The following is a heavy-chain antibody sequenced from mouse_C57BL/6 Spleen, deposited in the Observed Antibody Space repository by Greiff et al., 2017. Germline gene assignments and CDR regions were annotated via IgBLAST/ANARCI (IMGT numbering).Heavy chain of an antibody. V-gene: IGHV1-4*01. CDR3: ARYDYDGFAY. CDR1: GYTFTSYT. CDR2: INPSSGYT. D-gene: IGHD2-4*01. J-gene: IGHJ3*01. Sequence: QVQLKESGAELARPGASVKMSCKASGYTFTSYTMHWVKQRPGQGLEWIGYINPSSGYTKYNQKFKDKATLTADKSSSTAYMKLSSLTSEDSAVYYCARYDYDGFAYGGQGTLVTVSA.